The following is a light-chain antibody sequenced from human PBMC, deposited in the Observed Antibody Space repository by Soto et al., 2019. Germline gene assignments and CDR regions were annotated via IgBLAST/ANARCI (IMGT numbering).Light chain of an antibody. CDR1: NSNIGSYS. CDR2: TTY. V-gene: IGLV1-44*01. CDR3: AAWDDSLNGHV. Sequence: VLTQPHSVSGTPEQRLTVSWSGSNSNIGSYSVHWFQQLPGTAPKLLISTTYQRPSGVPERFSGSKSGTSASLAISGLQSEDEADYYCAAWDDSLNGHVFGTGTKVTVL. J-gene: IGLJ1*01.